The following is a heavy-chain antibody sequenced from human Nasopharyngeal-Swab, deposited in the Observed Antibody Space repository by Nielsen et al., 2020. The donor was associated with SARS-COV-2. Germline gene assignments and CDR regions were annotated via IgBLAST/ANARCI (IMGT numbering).Heavy chain of an antibody. CDR3: ARELSSVPAASWYFDL. J-gene: IGHJ2*01. CDR1: GFTFSSYA. CDR2: IKQDGSEK. V-gene: IGHV3-7*01. Sequence: GGSLRLSCAASGFTFSSYAMHWVRQAPGKGLEWVANIKQDGSEKYYVDSVKGRFTISRDNAKNSLYLQMNSLRAEDTAVYYCARELSSVPAASWYFDLWGRGTLITVSS. D-gene: IGHD2-2*01.